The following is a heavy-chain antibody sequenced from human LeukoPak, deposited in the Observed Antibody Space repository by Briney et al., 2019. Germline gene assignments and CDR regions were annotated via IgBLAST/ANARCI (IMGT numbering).Heavy chain of an antibody. J-gene: IGHJ4*02. CDR1: GFTFSSDA. CDR3: AKDPGVVPAHYFDY. D-gene: IGHD2-2*01. V-gene: IGHV3-23*01. CDR2: TGSTGVST. Sequence: GGSLRLSCAASGFTFSSDAMNWVRQAPGKGLEWVSGTGSTGVSTFYADSVKGRFTVSRDNSKNTLSLQMNSLRAEDTAVYYCAKDPGVVPAHYFDYWGQGTLVTVSS.